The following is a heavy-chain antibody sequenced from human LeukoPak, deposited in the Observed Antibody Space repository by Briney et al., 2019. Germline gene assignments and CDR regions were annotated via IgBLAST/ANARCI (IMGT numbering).Heavy chain of an antibody. V-gene: IGHV3-7*01. CDR3: ARAGWQQLATDFDY. Sequence: GGSLRLSCAASGFTFSSYWMSWVCQAPGKGLEWVANIKQDGSEKYYVDSVKGRFTISRDNAKNSLYLQMNSLRAEDTAVYYCARAGWQQLATDFDYWGQGTLVTVSS. CDR2: IKQDGSEK. D-gene: IGHD6-13*01. J-gene: IGHJ4*02. CDR1: GFTFSSYW.